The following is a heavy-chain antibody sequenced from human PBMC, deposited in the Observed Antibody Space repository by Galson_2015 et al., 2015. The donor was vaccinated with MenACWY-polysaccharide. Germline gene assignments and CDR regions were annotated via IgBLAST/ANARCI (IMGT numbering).Heavy chain of an antibody. V-gene: IGHV3-23*01. Sequence: SLRLSCAASGFTFSTYAMTWVRQAPGKGLECVSTISGGGGTAYYPDSVRGRFIISRDNSKNTLYLQMNSLRGEDTALYYCAKDQRWEAPHFYDYWGQGTPVTVSS. CDR2: ISGGGGTA. J-gene: IGHJ4*02. D-gene: IGHD1-26*01. CDR3: AKDQRWEAPHFYDY. CDR1: GFTFSTYA.